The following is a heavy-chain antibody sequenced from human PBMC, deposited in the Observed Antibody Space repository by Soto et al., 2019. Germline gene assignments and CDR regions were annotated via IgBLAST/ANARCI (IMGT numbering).Heavy chain of an antibody. CDR2: IRAYNGNT. J-gene: IGHJ4*02. D-gene: IGHD3-22*01. Sequence: QVQLVQSGAEVKKPGASVKVSCKASGYTFTSYGISWVRQAPGQGLGWMGWIRAYNGNTNYAQKLQGRVTMTTDTSTSTAYMELRSQRSDDTAVYYCARVAGGIDMRFRYYYDSSGYYTDYWGQGTLVTVSS. V-gene: IGHV1-18*01. CDR1: GYTFTSYG. CDR3: ARVAGGIDMRFRYYYDSSGYYTDY.